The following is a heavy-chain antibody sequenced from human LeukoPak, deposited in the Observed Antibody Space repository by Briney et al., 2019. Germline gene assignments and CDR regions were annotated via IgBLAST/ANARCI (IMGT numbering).Heavy chain of an antibody. V-gene: IGHV3-9*01. J-gene: IGHJ3*02. D-gene: IGHD1-26*01. CDR2: ISWNSGSI. Sequence: GGSLRLSCAASGFTFDDYVTHWVRKAPGKGLEWVSGISWNSGSIGYADSVKGRFTISRDNAKNSLYLQMNSLRAEDTALYYCVKGSGSYWSDAFDIWGQGTMVTVSS. CDR1: GFTFDDYV. CDR3: VKGSGSYWSDAFDI.